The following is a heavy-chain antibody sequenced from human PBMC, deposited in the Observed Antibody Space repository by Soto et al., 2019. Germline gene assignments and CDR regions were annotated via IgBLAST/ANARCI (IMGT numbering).Heavy chain of an antibody. D-gene: IGHD6-13*01. V-gene: IGHV3-53*01. CDR1: GLTVSSSY. J-gene: IGHJ4*02. CDR3: ARARERECSSAIFFDI. Sequence: GGSLRLSCAASGLTVSSSYMSWVRQAPGKGLQWVSVIYSAGSTYYANSVKGRFTISRDISTNRVYLQMSSLTHEDTAVYHCARARERECSSAIFFDIWGKGARVTVSS. CDR2: IYSAGST.